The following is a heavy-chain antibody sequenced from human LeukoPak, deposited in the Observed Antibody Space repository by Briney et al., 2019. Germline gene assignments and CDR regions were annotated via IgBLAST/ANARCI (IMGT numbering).Heavy chain of an antibody. CDR2: INPNSGGT. J-gene: IGHJ4*02. CDR3: ASQGSYSGSSYDY. Sequence: ASVTVSFKSSGYTFTDYYMHWVRQAPGQGLEWMGWINPNSGGTNYAQKFQGRVTMTRDTSISTAYMELSRLRSDDTAVYYCASQGSYSGSSYDYWGQGTLVTVSS. D-gene: IGHD1-26*01. V-gene: IGHV1-2*02. CDR1: GYTFTDYY.